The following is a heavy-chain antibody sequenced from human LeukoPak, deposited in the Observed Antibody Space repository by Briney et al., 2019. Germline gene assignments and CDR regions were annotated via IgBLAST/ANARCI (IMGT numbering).Heavy chain of an antibody. Sequence: QPGGSLRLSCAASGFTFSNYWMSWVRQAPGKGLGWVANIKEDGSEKYYVDSVKGRFTISRDNARNSLYLQMNSLRAEDTAVYYCASGRQLGYWGQGTLVTVSS. D-gene: IGHD6-13*01. CDR3: ASGRQLGY. CDR2: IKEDGSEK. CDR1: GFTFSNYW. J-gene: IGHJ4*02. V-gene: IGHV3-7*01.